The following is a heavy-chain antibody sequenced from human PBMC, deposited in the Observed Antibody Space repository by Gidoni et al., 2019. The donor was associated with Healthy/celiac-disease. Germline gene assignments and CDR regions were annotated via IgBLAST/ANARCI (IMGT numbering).Heavy chain of an antibody. CDR2: MNPNSGNT. D-gene: IGHD2-21*02. CDR3: ARGATRGLLRVYYGMDV. J-gene: IGHJ6*02. V-gene: IGHV1-8*01. Sequence: QVQLVQSGAEVTKPGASVKVSCKASGYTFTSYDINWVRQATGQGLEWMGWMNPNSGNTGYAQKFQGRVTMTRNTSISTAYMELSSLRSEDTAVYYCARGATRGLLRVYYGMDVWGQGTTVTVSS. CDR1: GYTFTSYD.